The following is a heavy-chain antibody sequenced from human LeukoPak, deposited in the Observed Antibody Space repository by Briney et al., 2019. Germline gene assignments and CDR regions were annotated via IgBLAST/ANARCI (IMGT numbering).Heavy chain of an antibody. Sequence: PGGSLRLSCAVSGFTVSSNYMSWVRQAPGKGLEWVSLIHSGGTTDYADSVKGRFTIFRDYSKNTGNLQINSLRADDTAVYYCARERRYCSGDNCYSGLDYWGQGTLVTVSS. V-gene: IGHV3-53*01. CDR2: IHSGGTT. J-gene: IGHJ4*02. CDR1: GFTVSSNY. CDR3: ARERRYCSGDNCYSGLDY. D-gene: IGHD2-15*01.